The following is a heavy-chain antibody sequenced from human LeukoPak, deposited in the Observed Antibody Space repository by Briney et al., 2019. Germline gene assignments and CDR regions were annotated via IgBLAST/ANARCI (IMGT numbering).Heavy chain of an antibody. CDR1: GFTFSSYW. V-gene: IGHV3-7*01. CDR2: IKPDGSDK. Sequence: PGGSLRLSCAASGFTFSSYWMSWVRQAPGKGLEWVAIIKPDGSDKYYVDSVEGRFTISRHNAQNSLYLQMNSLRAEDTAVYYCARDTVFGVIIGPRMDVWGQGTTVTVSS. J-gene: IGHJ6*02. D-gene: IGHD3-3*01. CDR3: ARDTVFGVIIGPRMDV.